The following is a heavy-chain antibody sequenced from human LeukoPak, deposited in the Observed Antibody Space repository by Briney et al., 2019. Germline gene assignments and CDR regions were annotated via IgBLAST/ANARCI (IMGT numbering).Heavy chain of an antibody. Sequence: GGSLRLSCAASGFTFDDYAMHWVRQAPGKGLEWVSGISWNSGSIGYADSVKGRFTISRDNAKYSLYLQMNSLRVEDTAVYYCASQSEFDPWGQGTLVTVSS. V-gene: IGHV3-9*01. J-gene: IGHJ5*02. CDR3: ASQSEFDP. CDR1: GFTFDDYA. CDR2: ISWNSGSI.